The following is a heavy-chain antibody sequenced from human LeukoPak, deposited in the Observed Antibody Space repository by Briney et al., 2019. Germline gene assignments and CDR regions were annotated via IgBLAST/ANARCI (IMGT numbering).Heavy chain of an antibody. Sequence: GGSLRLSCAASGFTVSSNYMSWVRQAPGKGLEWVSVIYSGGSTYYADSVKGRFTISRDNSKNTLYLQMNSLRAEDTAVYYCAREVSGYYDSSGYYRYFDYWGQGTLVTVSS. D-gene: IGHD3-22*01. CDR3: AREVSGYYDSSGYYRYFDY. CDR2: IYSGGST. CDR1: GFTVSSNY. V-gene: IGHV3-53*01. J-gene: IGHJ4*02.